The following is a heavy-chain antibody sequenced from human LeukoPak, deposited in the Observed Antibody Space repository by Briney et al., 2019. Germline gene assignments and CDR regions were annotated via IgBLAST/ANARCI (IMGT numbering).Heavy chain of an antibody. CDR3: AREAFYVWGSYRHKKYYFDY. Sequence: SETLSLTCAVYGGSFSGYYWSWIRQPPGKGLEWIGEINHSGSTNYNPSLKSRVTISVDTSKNQFSLKLSSVTAADTAVYYCAREAFYVWGSYRHKKYYFDYWGQGTLVTVSS. CDR2: INHSGST. J-gene: IGHJ4*02. CDR1: GGSFSGYY. V-gene: IGHV4-34*01. D-gene: IGHD3-16*02.